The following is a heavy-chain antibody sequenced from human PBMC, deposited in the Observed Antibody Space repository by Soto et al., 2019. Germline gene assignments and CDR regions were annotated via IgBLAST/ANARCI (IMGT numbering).Heavy chain of an antibody. CDR2: ISYDGSNK. J-gene: IGHJ6*02. Sequence: SLRPSCAASGFTFSSYAMHWVRQAPGKGLEWVAVISYDGSNKYYADSVKGRYTISRDNSKNTLYLQMNSLRAEDTAVYYCARDKSYGYKDYYYGMDVWGQGTTVSVSS. D-gene: IGHD5-18*01. CDR3: ARDKSYGYKDYYYGMDV. V-gene: IGHV3-30-3*01. CDR1: GFTFSSYA.